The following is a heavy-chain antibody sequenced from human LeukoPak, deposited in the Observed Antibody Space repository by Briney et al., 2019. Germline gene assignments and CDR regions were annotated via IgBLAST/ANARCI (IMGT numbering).Heavy chain of an antibody. Sequence: ASVKVSCKASGYTFTSYDINWVRQATGQGLEWMGWMNHNSGNTGYAQKFHGRVTITRNTSISTAYMELSSLRSEDTDVYYCARGLSGAAQGPWGQGTLVTVSS. CDR1: GYTFTSYD. D-gene: IGHD1-26*01. V-gene: IGHV1-8*03. CDR3: ARGLSGAAQGP. CDR2: MNHNSGNT. J-gene: IGHJ5*02.